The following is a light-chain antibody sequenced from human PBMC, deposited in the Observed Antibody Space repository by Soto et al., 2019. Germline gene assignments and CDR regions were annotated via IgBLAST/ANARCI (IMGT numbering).Light chain of an antibody. CDR3: QQRGT. J-gene: IGKJ4*01. CDR1: QSVSSY. Sequence: EFVLTQSPATLSLSPGQRATLSCRASQSVSSYLAWYQQKPGQAPRLLIYDVSKRATGIPARFSGSGSGTDFTLTISSLEPEDFAVYYCQQRGTFGGGTKVEIK. CDR2: DVS. V-gene: IGKV3-11*01.